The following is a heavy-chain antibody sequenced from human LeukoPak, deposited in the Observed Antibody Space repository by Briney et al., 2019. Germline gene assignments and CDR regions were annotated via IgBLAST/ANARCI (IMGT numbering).Heavy chain of an antibody. CDR2: ISSSSSYI. V-gene: IGHV3-21*01. D-gene: IGHD2-2*03. CDR3: ARAHGYCSSTSCLHFDY. J-gene: IGHJ4*02. CDR1: GFTFSSYS. Sequence: PGGSLRLSCAASGFTFSSYSMNWVRQAPGKGLEWVSSISSSSSYIYYADSVEGRFTISRDNAKNSLYLQMNSLRAEDTAVYYCARAHGYCSSTSCLHFDYWGQGTLVTVSS.